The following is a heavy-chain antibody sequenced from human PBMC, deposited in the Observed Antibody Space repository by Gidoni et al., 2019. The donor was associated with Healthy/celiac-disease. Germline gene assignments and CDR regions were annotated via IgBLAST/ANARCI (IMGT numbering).Heavy chain of an antibody. CDR1: GGSISSSSYY. J-gene: IGHJ4*02. CDR2: IYYSGST. Sequence: QLQLQESGPGLVKPSETLSLTCTVSGGSISSSSYYWGWIRQPPGKGLEWIGSIYYSGSTYYNPSLKSRVTISVDTSKNQFSLKLSSVTAADTAVYYCARGDIVVVPAARGVGFDYWGQGTLVTVSS. D-gene: IGHD2-2*01. CDR3: ARGDIVVVPAARGVGFDY. V-gene: IGHV4-39*01.